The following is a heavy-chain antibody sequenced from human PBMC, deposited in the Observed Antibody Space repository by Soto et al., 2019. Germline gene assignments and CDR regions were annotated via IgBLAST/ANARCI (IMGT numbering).Heavy chain of an antibody. V-gene: IGHV1-2*02. CDR3: WRIPAPGRPTTTFY. Sequence: QVQLVQSGTEVRKPGASVKVSCKTSGYIFTDFFVHWIRQDPGQGLEWLGWVNPKDGDTEYAQKFLGRVSMTRDPSTNTVYMEMTRLTPNDTAVYYCWRIPAPGRPTTTFYWGQGSLV. J-gene: IGHJ4*02. CDR1: GYIFTDFF. CDR2: VNPKDGDT. D-gene: IGHD1-26*01.